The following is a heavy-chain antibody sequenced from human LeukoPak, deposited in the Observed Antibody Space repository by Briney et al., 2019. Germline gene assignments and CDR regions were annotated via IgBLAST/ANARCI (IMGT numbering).Heavy chain of an antibody. Sequence: PGGSLRLSCAASGFTFSSYAMHWVRQAPWKGLEYVSAISSNGGSTYYANSVKGRFTISRDNSKNTLYLQMGSLRAEDMAVYYCARGGVVVAAPLDYWGQGTLVTVSS. CDR3: ARGGVVVAAPLDY. J-gene: IGHJ4*02. CDR1: GFTFSSYA. V-gene: IGHV3-64*01. D-gene: IGHD2-15*01. CDR2: ISSNGGST.